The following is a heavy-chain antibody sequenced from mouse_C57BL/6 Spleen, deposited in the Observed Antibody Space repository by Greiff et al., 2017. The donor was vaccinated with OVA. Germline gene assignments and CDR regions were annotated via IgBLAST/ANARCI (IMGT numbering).Heavy chain of an antibody. CDR2: IYPRSGNT. CDR1: GYTFTSYG. D-gene: IGHD1-1*02. CDR3: ARYGGAMDY. Sequence: QVQLKQSGAELARPGASVKLSCKASGYTFTSYGISWVKQRTGQGLEWIGEIYPRSGNTYYNEKFKGKATLTADKSSSTAYMELRSLTSEDSAVYFCARYGGAMDYWGQGTSVTVSS. V-gene: IGHV1-81*01. J-gene: IGHJ4*01.